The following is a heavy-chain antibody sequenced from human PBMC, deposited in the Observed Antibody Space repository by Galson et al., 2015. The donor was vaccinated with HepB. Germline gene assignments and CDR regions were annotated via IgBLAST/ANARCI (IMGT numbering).Heavy chain of an antibody. CDR3: ARDPVSVATSDHFDS. J-gene: IGHJ4*02. CDR1: GHTFTRHH. V-gene: IGHV1-46*01. CDR2: INPRSGSA. D-gene: IGHD5-12*01. Sequence: SVKVSCKAFGHTFTRHHLHWVRQAPGQGLEWMGIINPRSGSATYAQKFQDRVTMTRDTSTSTVYLELNNLTFEDTAVYHCARDPVSVATSDHFDSWGQGTLVTVSS.